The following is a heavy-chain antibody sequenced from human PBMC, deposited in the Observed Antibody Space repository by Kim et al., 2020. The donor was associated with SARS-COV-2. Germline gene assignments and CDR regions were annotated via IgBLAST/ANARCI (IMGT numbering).Heavy chain of an antibody. Sequence: GGSLRLSCAGSGFTFRSHGMHWVRQAPGKGLEWVAGISYDGSDKFYVDSVKGRFFISRGNSKNTLSLQMNNLTTEDTAVYYCAKGQALIRAVTLDSWGQG. CDR1: GFTFRSHG. CDR2: ISYDGSDK. V-gene: IGHV3-30*18. J-gene: IGHJ4*02. CDR3: AKGQALIRAVTLDS. D-gene: IGHD3-3*01.